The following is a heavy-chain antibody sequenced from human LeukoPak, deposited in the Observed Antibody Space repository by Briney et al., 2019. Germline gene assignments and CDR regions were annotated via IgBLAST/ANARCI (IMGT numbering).Heavy chain of an antibody. V-gene: IGHV4-61*02. J-gene: IGHJ4*02. CDR1: GGSISSGSYY. Sequence: SETLSLTCTVSGGSISSGSYYWSWIRQPDGKGLEWIGRIYTSGSTNYNPSLKSRVTISVDTSKNQFSLKLSSVTAADTAVYYCARDLGTYDSSATSVWGQGSLVTVSS. D-gene: IGHD3-22*01. CDR3: ARDLGTYDSSATSV. CDR2: IYTSGST.